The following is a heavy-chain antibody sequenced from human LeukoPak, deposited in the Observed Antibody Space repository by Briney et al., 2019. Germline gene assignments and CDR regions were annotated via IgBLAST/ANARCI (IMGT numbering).Heavy chain of an antibody. CDR2: IGVSSSRK. Sequence: GGSLRLSCAASGFTFSSFAMSWVRQAPGKGLEWVSYIGVSSSRKYYAESVKGRFTISRDDAKNSLYLQMNSLRAEDTAMYYCARDDGDYAHPVDFWGQGTLVTVSS. CDR1: GFTFSSFA. CDR3: ARDDGDYAHPVDF. J-gene: IGHJ4*02. D-gene: IGHD4-17*01. V-gene: IGHV3-48*04.